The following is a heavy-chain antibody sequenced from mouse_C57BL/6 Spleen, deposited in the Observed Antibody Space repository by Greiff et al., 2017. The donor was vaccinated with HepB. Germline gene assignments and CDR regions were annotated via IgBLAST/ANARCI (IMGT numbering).Heavy chain of an antibody. CDR2: IDPEDGDT. CDR3: TYYYEYDELDY. Sequence: EVQLQQSGAELVRPGASVKLSCTASGFNFKDYDMHWVKQRPEQGLEWIGRIDPEDGDTEYAAKFQGKATMTADTSSNTAYLQLSSLTSEDTAVYYWTYYYEYDELDYWGQGTTLTVSS. D-gene: IGHD2-4*01. CDR1: GFNFKDYD. J-gene: IGHJ2*01. V-gene: IGHV14-1*01.